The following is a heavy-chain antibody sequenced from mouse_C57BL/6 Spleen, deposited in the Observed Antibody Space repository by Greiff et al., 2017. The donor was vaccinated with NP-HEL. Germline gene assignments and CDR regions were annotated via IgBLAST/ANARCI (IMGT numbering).Heavy chain of an antibody. CDR3: ANGNYYFDY. V-gene: IGHV1-19*01. Sequence: VQLQQPGAELVKPGASVKMSCKASGYTFTDYYMNWVKQSHGKSLEWIGVINPYNGGTSYNQKFKGKATLTVDKSSSTAYMELNSLTSEDSAVYYCANGNYYFDYWGQGTTLTVSS. D-gene: IGHD2-1*01. J-gene: IGHJ2*01. CDR1: GYTFTDYY. CDR2: INPYNGGT.